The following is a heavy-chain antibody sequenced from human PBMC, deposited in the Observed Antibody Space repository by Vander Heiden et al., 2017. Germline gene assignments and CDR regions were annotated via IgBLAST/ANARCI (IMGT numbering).Heavy chain of an antibody. J-gene: IGHJ6*02. Sequence: EVQLVESGGGLVQPGGSLRLSCAASCFTFSSYWMHWVRQAPGKGLVWVSRINSEGSSTSYADSVKGRFTISRDNAKNTLYLQMNSLRAEDTAVYYCARGGYSHYYYGMDVWGQGTTVTVSS. D-gene: IGHD6-13*01. CDR1: CFTFSSYW. CDR3: ARGGYSHYYYGMDV. V-gene: IGHV3-74*01. CDR2: INSEGSST.